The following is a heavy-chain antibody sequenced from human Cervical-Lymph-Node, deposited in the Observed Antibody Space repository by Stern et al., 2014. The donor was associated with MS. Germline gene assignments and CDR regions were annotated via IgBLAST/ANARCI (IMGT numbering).Heavy chain of an antibody. CDR2: IYWDDDK. Sequence: QVTLRESGPTLVKPTQTVTLTCTLSGFSVTTAGVGVGWIRQPPGKALEWLALIYWDDDKLYSPSLKNRLTITKDTSKNQVVLTMTNVDPMDTATYYCAHSRVKYCRGGTCYSSLFDYWGQGTLVTVPS. V-gene: IGHV2-5*02. CDR3: AHSRVKYCRGGTCYSSLFDY. J-gene: IGHJ4*02. CDR1: GFSVTTAGVG. D-gene: IGHD2-15*01.